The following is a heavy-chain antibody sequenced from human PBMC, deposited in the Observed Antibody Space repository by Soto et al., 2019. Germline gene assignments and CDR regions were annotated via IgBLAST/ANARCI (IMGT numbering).Heavy chain of an antibody. CDR1: GYTFFNYG. V-gene: IGHV1-18*01. Sequence: GASVKVSCKSSGYTFFNYGITWVRQPPGQPLEWLGWISLYSDGTNYAQKFQGRVSMTTDTSTTTAYMELRSLRSDDTAVYYCARVVPGAEAWFGPWGQGTLVTVS. J-gene: IGHJ5*02. CDR2: ISLYSDGT. CDR3: ARVVPGAEAWFGP. D-gene: IGHD2-2*01.